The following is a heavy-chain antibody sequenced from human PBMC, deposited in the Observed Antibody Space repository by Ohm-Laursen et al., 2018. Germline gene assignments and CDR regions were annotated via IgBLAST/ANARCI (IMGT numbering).Heavy chain of an antibody. CDR3: AHRLPIRTYYYDSSVWFDP. CDR1: GFSLSTSGVG. J-gene: IGHJ5*02. CDR2: IYWDDDK. V-gene: IGHV2-5*02. D-gene: IGHD3-22*01. Sequence: PTQTLTLTRTFSGFSLSTSGVGVGWIRQPPGKALEWLALIYWDDDKRYSPSLKSRLTITKDTSKNQVVLTMTNMDPVDTATYYCAHRLPIRTYYYDSSVWFDPWGQGTLVTVSS.